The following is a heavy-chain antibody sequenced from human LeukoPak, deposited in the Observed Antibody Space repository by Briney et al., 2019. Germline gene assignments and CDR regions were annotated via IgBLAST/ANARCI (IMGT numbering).Heavy chain of an antibody. D-gene: IGHD2-15*01. CDR2: ISYSGNT. V-gene: IGHV4-39*01. J-gene: IGHJ3*02. Sequence: SETLSLTCTVSGGSIIGSDYHWGWVRQPPGKGLEWIGTISYSGNTDYNPSLRSRVTISVDTSNNQFSLRLGSVTAADTAIYHCARHCCSAPSKRVFDIWGQGTMVTVSS. CDR3: ARHCCSAPSKRVFDI. CDR1: GGSIIGSDYH.